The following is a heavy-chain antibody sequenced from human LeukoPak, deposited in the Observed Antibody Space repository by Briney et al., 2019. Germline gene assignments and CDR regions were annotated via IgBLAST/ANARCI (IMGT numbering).Heavy chain of an antibody. CDR3: ARNCGGDCWGEFYYYGMDV. D-gene: IGHD2-21*02. J-gene: IGHJ6*02. CDR2: INPNSGGT. CDR1: GYTFTGYY. Sequence: GASVKVSCKASGYTFTGYYMHWVRQAPGQGLEWMGWINPNSGGTNYAQKFQGRVAMTRDTSISTAYMELSRLRSDDTAVYYCARNCGGDCWGEFYYYGMDVWGQGTTVTVSS. V-gene: IGHV1-2*02.